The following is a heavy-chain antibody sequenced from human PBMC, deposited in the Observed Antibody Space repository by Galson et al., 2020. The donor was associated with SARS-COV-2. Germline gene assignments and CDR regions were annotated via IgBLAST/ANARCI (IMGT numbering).Heavy chain of an antibody. CDR3: ARGDTDSSGWSYYYYMDV. Sequence: ETLSLTCTVSGGSISSYYWSWIRQPPGKGLEWIGYIYYSGSTNYNPSLKSRVTISVDTSKNQFSLKLSSVTAADTAVYYCARGDTDSSGWSYYYYMDVWGKGTTVTVSS. CDR1: GGSISSYY. D-gene: IGHD6-19*01. J-gene: IGHJ6*03. V-gene: IGHV4-59*01. CDR2: IYYSGST.